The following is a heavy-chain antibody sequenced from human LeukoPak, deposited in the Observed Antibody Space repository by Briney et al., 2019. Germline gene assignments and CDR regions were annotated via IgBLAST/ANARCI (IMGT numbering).Heavy chain of an antibody. CDR3: ARRFRSSWYEVFDY. V-gene: IGHV4-34*01. Sequence: SETLSLTCAVYGGSFSGYYWSWIRQPPGKGLEWIGEINHSGSTSYNPSLKSRVTISVDTSKNQFSLKLSSVTAADTAVYYCARRFRSSWYEVFDYWGQGTLVTVSS. CDR2: INHSGST. D-gene: IGHD6-13*01. CDR1: GGSFSGYY. J-gene: IGHJ4*02.